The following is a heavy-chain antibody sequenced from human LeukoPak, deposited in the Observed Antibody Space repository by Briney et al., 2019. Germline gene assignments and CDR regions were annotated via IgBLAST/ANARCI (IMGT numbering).Heavy chain of an antibody. V-gene: IGHV3-43D*03. J-gene: IGHJ4*02. Sequence: GGSLRLSCAASGFTFDDYAMHWVRQAPGKGLEWVSLISWDGGSTYYADSVKGRFTISRDNAKNSLYLQMNSLRVEDTGIYYCSSPMERWGQGTLVTVSS. D-gene: IGHD3-10*01. CDR1: GFTFDDYA. CDR2: ISWDGGST. CDR3: SSPMER.